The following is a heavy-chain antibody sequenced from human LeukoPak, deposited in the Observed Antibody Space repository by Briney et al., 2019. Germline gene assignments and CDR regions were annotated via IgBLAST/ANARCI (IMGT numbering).Heavy chain of an antibody. CDR3: AKDVSGSYYNSVVDY. Sequence: RSQGLSCGASGFTFRSYGLHRVPQAPGKGLEWGAGISYDGSNKYYADSVKGRFTISRDNSKNTLYLQMNSLRAEDTAVYYCAKDVSGSYYNSVVDYWGQVTLVTVSS. CDR2: ISYDGSNK. CDR1: GFTFRSYG. J-gene: IGHJ4*02. D-gene: IGHD3-10*01. V-gene: IGHV3-30*18.